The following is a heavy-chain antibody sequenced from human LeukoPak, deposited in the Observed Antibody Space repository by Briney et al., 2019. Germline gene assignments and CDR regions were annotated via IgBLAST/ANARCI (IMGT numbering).Heavy chain of an antibody. CDR2: ISGSGGST. J-gene: IGHJ6*03. Sequence: GGSLRLSCAASGFTFSNYGMSWVRQAPGKGLEWVSAISGSGGSTDYVDSVKGRFTISRDNSKNTLYLQMNSLTVEDTALYYCAKDAYSSSVVDFYYYMDVWGKGTTVTVSS. V-gene: IGHV3-23*01. CDR1: GFTFSNYG. D-gene: IGHD3-22*01. CDR3: AKDAYSSSVVDFYYYMDV.